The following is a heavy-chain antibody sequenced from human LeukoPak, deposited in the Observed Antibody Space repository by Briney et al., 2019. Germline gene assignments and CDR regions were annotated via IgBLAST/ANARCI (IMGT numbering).Heavy chain of an antibody. J-gene: IGHJ4*02. CDR1: GVPISSSYSY. CDR3: ARGFRGDNFDY. D-gene: IGHD7-27*01. CDR2: IYYTGNT. V-gene: IGHV4-39*07. Sequence: PWETLSLTCTVSGVPISSSYSYWGWIRQPPGMGLEWIGSIYYTGNTYYNASLKSRVTISVDTSKNQFSLKLSSVTAADTAVYFCARGFRGDNFDYWGQGTLVTVSS.